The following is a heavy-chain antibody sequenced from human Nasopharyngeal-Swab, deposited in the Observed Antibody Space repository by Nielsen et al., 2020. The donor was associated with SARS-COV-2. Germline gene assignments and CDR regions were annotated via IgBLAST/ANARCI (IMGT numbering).Heavy chain of an antibody. CDR2: IHPGDSDT. CDR1: GSTFISHW. CDR3: ARQTSSSTGDPFNI. D-gene: IGHD2-2*01. V-gene: IGHV5-51*01. J-gene: IGHJ3*02. Sequence: GESLKISCQGSGSTFISHWIGWVRQMPGKGLEWMGIIHPGDSDTRYSPYFRGQVTISADRSTSTAYLQWSSLRASDTAMYYCARQTSSSTGDPFNIWGQGTMVTVSS.